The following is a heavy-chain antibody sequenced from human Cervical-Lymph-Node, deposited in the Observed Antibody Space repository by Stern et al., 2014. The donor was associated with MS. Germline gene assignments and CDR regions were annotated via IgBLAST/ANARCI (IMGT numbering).Heavy chain of an antibody. V-gene: IGHV4-4*07. J-gene: IGHJ6*02. CDR3: ASEGRNYYNGMDV. Sequence: VQLLESGPGLVKPSETLSLTCTVSGGSISSYFWSWIRQPPGKGLEWIGRIYARGSTNYNPPFESRVTMSVDTSHTQSSLRPTPVTGADTAIYYCASEGRNYYNGMDVWGQGTTVTVSS. CDR2: IYARGST. CDR1: GGSISSYF.